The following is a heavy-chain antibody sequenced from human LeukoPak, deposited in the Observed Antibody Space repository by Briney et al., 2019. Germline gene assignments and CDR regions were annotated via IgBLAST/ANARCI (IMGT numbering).Heavy chain of an antibody. CDR3: ATYQGGGVDY. D-gene: IGHD3-16*01. V-gene: IGHV4-61*05. CDR2: IYYSGST. J-gene: IGHJ4*02. CDR1: ADSISSSSYY. Sequence: SETLSLTCTVSADSISSSSYYWGWIRQSPGKGLEWIGYIYYSGSTNYNPSLKSRVTISVDTSKNQFSLKLSSVTAADTAVYYCATYQGGGVDYWGQGTLVTVSS.